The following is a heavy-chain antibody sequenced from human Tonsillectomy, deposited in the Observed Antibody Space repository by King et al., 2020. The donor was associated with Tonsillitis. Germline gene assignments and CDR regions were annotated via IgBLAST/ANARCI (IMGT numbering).Heavy chain of an antibody. V-gene: IGHV3-7*01. CDR2: IKQDGNEI. CDR1: GFTFSNYW. Sequence: VQLVESGGGLVQPGGSLRLSCAASGFTFSNYWMSWVRQAPGKGLEWVAGIKQDGNEIYYVGSVRGRFIISRDNAKSTLYLQMNSLGADDTAVYYCARDPNTSTAARPFYFDRWGQGVLVTVSS. D-gene: IGHD6-6*01. J-gene: IGHJ4*02. CDR3: ARDPNTSTAARPFYFDR.